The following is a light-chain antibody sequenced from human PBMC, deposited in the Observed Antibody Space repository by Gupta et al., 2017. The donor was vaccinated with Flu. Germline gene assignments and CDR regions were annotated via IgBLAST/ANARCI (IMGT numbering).Light chain of an antibody. CDR1: QSVLYTSNNKNY. Sequence: DIVMTQSLDSLAVSLGERATINCKSSQSVLYTSNNKNYLAWYQQKPGQPPKLLIYWASTRESGVPDRFSGSGSGKDFTLTISSLQAEDVAVYYCQQYYSTPRTFGQGTKVEIK. J-gene: IGKJ1*01. CDR3: QQYYSTPRT. V-gene: IGKV4-1*01. CDR2: WAS.